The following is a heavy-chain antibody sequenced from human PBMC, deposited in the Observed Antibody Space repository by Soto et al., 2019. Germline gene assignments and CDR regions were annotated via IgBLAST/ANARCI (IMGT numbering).Heavy chain of an antibody. J-gene: IGHJ4*02. CDR1: GGSISRGDHY. CDR3: ARGWTATVGNDVDY. CDR2: IYYSGSA. D-gene: IGHD1-1*01. V-gene: IGHV4-30-4*01. Sequence: QVQLQESGPGLLKPSQTLSLTCNMSGGSISRGDHYWSWIRQPPGKGLEWIGYIYYSGSAYYNPSLETRVTISVDASQNQFSLRLTSVTVADTAVYYCARGWTATVGNDVDYWGQGTLVTVSS.